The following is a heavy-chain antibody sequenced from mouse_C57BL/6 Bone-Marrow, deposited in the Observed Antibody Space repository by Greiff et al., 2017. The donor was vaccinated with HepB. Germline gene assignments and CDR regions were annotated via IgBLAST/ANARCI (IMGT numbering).Heavy chain of an antibody. V-gene: IGHV1-69*01. D-gene: IGHD1-1*01. CDR1: GYTFTSYW. CDR3: ARSGYYGSSYVGFDY. Sequence: QVQLQQSGAELVMPGASVKLSCKASGYTFTSYWMHWVKQKPGQGLEWIGEIDPSDSYTNYNQKFKGKSTLTVDKSSSTAYMQLSSLTSEDSAVYYCARSGYYGSSYVGFDYWGQGTTLTVSS. J-gene: IGHJ2*01. CDR2: IDPSDSYT.